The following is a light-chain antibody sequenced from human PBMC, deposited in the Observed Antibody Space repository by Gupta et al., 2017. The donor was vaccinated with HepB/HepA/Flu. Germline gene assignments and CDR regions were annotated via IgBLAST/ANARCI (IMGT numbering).Light chain of an antibody. CDR3: QQYNSYSGFT. CDR2: KAS. Sequence: DIQITQSPSTLSASVGDRVTITCRASQTVNSWLAWYQQKPGKAPQLLIYKASKLESGVPPRFSGSGSETEFTLTISSLQPEDSATYYCQQYNSYSGFTFGPGTKVDIK. CDR1: QTVNSW. V-gene: IGKV1-5*03. J-gene: IGKJ3*01.